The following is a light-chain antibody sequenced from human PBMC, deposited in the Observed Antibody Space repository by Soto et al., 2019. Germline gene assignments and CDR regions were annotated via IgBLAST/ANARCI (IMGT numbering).Light chain of an antibody. CDR3: NSYTSTNTWV. CDR2: EVS. CDR1: SSDVGSYNY. V-gene: IGLV2-14*01. J-gene: IGLJ1*01. Sequence: QSVLTQPASVSGSPGQSITISCTGTSSDVGSYNYVSWYQQHPGKAPKLMIYEVSNRPSGVSNHFSGSKSGNTASLTISGLQAEDEADYYCNSYTSTNTWVFGTGTKATVL.